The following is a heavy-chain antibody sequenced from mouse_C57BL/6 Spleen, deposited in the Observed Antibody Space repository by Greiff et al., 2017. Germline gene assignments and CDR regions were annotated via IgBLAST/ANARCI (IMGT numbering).Heavy chain of an antibody. CDR3: ARKAIYYGNLYYAMDY. V-gene: IGHV1-55*01. CDR2: IYPGSGST. CDR1: GYTFTSYW. D-gene: IGHD2-1*01. Sequence: QVQLQQPGAELVKPGASVKMSCKASGYTFTSYWITWVKQRPGQGLEWIGDIYPGSGSTNYNEKFKSKATLTVDTSSSTAYMQLSSLTSEDSAVYYCARKAIYYGNLYYAMDYWGQGTSVTVAS. J-gene: IGHJ4*01.